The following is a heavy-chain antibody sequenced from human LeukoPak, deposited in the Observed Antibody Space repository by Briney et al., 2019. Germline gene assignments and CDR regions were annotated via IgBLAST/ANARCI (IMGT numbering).Heavy chain of an antibody. V-gene: IGHV3-23*01. Sequence: GGSLRLSCAASGFTFSTFAMTWVRQAPGRGLEWVSTMSGSGDSTYYADTVKGRFTISRDNSQNTLYLQMNSLRAEDTAVYYCARAQYSSGDWGPGTLVTVSS. CDR1: GFTFSTFA. CDR3: ARAQYSSGD. J-gene: IGHJ4*02. CDR2: MSGSGDST. D-gene: IGHD6-19*01.